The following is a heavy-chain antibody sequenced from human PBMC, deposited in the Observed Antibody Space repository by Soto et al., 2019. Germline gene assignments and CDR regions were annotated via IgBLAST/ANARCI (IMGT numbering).Heavy chain of an antibody. Sequence: PGGSLRLSCAASGFTFSSYDMHWVRQATGKGLEWVSAIGTAGVTYYPGSVKGRFTISRDNAKNSLYLQMNSLRDEDTAVYYCATEKEHFWSGYSPMYYFDYWGQGTLVTVSS. D-gene: IGHD3-3*02. J-gene: IGHJ4*02. V-gene: IGHV3-13*01. CDR3: ATEKEHFWSGYSPMYYFDY. CDR1: GFTFSSYD. CDR2: IGTAGVT.